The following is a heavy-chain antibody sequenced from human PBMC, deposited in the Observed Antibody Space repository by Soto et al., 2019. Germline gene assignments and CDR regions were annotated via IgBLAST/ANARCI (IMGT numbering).Heavy chain of an antibody. CDR2: ISYDGGNK. CDR3: AREWELLLDP. Sequence: GGSLRLSCAASGFTFSSYAMHWVRQAPGKGLEWVAVISYDGGNKYYADSVKGRFTISRDNSKNTLYLQLNSLRGEDTAVYYCAREWELLLDPWGQGTLVTVSS. D-gene: IGHD1-26*01. J-gene: IGHJ5*02. V-gene: IGHV3-30-3*01. CDR1: GFTFSSYA.